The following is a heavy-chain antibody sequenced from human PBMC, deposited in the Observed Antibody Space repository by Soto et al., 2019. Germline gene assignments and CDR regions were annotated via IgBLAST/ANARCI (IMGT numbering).Heavy chain of an antibody. CDR3: ARVRGVATIISFSGMDV. CDR2: IYYSVST. D-gene: IGHD5-12*01. CDR1: GGSISSGGSY. J-gene: IGHJ6*02. V-gene: IGHV4-31*03. Sequence: QVQLQESGPGLVKPSQTLSLTCTVSGGSISSGGSYWSWIRQHPGKGLEWLGYIYYSVSTYYNPSLKSRVTISVDTSKNQFSLKLTSVNAADTAVYYCARVRGVATIISFSGMDVWGQGTTVTVSS.